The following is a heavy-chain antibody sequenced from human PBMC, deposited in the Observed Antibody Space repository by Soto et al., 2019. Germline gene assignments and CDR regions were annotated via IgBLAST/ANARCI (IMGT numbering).Heavy chain of an antibody. Sequence: ASVKVSCKASHYTFTSYAVSWVRQAPGQGLEWMGWISSQTGNTVYAQKFLGRVTLTTDTSTSTAFMELRSLQSDDTAIYYCARDCYFQTSDRVDYWGQGTLVTVSS. CDR1: HYTFTSYA. J-gene: IGHJ4*02. V-gene: IGHV1-18*01. CDR3: ARDCYFQTSDRVDY. D-gene: IGHD2-21*01. CDR2: ISSQTGNT.